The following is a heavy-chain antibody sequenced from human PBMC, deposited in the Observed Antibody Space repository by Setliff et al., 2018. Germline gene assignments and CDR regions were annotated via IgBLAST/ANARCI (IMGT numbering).Heavy chain of an antibody. Sequence: ASVKVSCKASGYSLTRYYMHWVRQAPGQGPEWMGIINTGGGSASYAEKFEGRVTMTSDTSARKVYMEVNILRSDDTAMYYCARGGMAAAGRKGVFEHWGQGTLVTAPQ. D-gene: IGHD6-13*01. CDR3: ARGGMAAAGRKGVFEH. CDR2: INTGGGSA. J-gene: IGHJ4*02. CDR1: GYSLTRYY. V-gene: IGHV1-46*01.